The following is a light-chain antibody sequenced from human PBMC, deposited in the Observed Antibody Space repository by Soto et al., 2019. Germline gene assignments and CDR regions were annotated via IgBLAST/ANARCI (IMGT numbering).Light chain of an antibody. CDR2: DAS. V-gene: IGKV1-33*01. J-gene: IGKJ1*01. CDR1: HDIRNY. CDR3: QQYHSYWT. Sequence: DIQMTQSPSSLSASVGDRVTITCQANHDIRNYLNWYQQKPGKAPKLLIHDASNLQPGVPSRFSGSGSGTEFTLTISSLQTDDFSTYYCQQYHSYWTFGQGTKVDIK.